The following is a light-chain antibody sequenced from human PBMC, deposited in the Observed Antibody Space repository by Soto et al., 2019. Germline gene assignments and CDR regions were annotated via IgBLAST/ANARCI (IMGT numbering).Light chain of an antibody. J-gene: IGKJ5*01. CDR1: QTVRNN. CDR2: GAS. V-gene: IGKV3-15*01. CDR3: QQYNKWPPT. Sequence: EFVLTQSPGTLSLSPGERATLSCRVSQTVRNNYLAWYQQKPGQAPRLLIYGASTRATGIAARFSGSGSGTEFTLTISSLQPEDFAVYYCQQYNKWPPTFGQGTRLEIK.